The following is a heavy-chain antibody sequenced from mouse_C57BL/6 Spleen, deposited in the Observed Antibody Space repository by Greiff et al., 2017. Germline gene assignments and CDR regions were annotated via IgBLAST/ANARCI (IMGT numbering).Heavy chain of an antibody. CDR2: IYPSDSET. CDR1: GYTFTSYW. Sequence: VQLQQPGAELVRPGSSVKLSCKASGYTFTSYWIDWVKQRPGQGLEWIGNIYPSDSETHYNQKFKDKATLTVDKSSSTAYMQLSSLTSEDSAVYYCAMGDGYYPWAMDYWGQGTSVTVSS. J-gene: IGHJ4*01. V-gene: IGHV1-61*01. D-gene: IGHD2-3*01. CDR3: AMGDGYYPWAMDY.